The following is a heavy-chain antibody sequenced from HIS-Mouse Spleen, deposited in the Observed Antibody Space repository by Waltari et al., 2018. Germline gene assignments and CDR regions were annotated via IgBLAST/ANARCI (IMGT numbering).Heavy chain of an antibody. CDR2: INHSGST. Sequence: QVQLQQWGAGLWKPSETLSLTCAVYGGSFSGYYWSWTRQPPGKGLEWIGEINHSGSTNYNPSLKSRVTISVDTSKNQFSLKLSSVTAADTAVYYCARGFWSARSSSSGGFDYWGQGTLVTVSS. V-gene: IGHV4-34*01. CDR3: ARGFWSARSSSSGGFDY. J-gene: IGHJ4*02. CDR1: GGSFSGYY. D-gene: IGHD6-6*01.